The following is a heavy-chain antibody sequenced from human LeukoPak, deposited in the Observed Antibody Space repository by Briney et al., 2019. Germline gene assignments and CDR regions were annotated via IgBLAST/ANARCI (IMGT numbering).Heavy chain of an antibody. CDR3: AKDVVGYCSSTSCPPSL. D-gene: IGHD2-2*01. J-gene: IGHJ4*02. CDR2: IRGSGGST. V-gene: IGHV3-23*01. CDR1: GFTFSSYA. Sequence: GGSLRLSCAASGFTFSSYAMSWVRQAPGKGLEWASAIRGSGGSTYYADSVKGRFTISRDNSKNTLYLQMNSLRAEDTAVYYCAKDVVGYCSSTSCPPSLWGQGTLVTVSS.